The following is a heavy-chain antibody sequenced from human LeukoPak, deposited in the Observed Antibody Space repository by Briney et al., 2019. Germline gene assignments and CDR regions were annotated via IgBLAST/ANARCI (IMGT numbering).Heavy chain of an antibody. CDR3: ARVKETYDRLYSSPIV. V-gene: IGHV4-61*02. Sequence: PSETLSLTCTVSGGSISSGGYYWSWIRQPAGKGLEYIGRIYSTGSTNYNPSLKSRVTISVDTSKNQFSLKLSSVTAADTAVYYCARVKETYDRLYSSPIVWGQGTLVTVSS. CDR1: GGSISSGGYY. J-gene: IGHJ4*02. D-gene: IGHD6-13*01. CDR2: IYSTGST.